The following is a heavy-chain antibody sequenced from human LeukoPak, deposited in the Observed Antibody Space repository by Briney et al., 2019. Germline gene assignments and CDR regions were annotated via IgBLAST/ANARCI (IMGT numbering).Heavy chain of an antibody. J-gene: IGHJ6*02. D-gene: IGHD7-27*01. CDR1: GFTFSSYG. CDR3: AKDRDNWGLSTYYGMDV. CDR2: ISYDGSNK. Sequence: GRSLRLSCAASGFTFSSYGRHWVRQAPGKGLEWVAVISYDGSNKYYADSVKGRFTISRDNSKNTLYLQMNSLRAEDTAVYYCAKDRDNWGLSTYYGMDVWGQGTTVTVSS. V-gene: IGHV3-30*18.